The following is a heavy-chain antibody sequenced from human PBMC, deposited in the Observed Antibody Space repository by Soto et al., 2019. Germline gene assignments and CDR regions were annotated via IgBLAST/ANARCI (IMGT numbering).Heavy chain of an antibody. Sequence: QVQLQQWGAGLLKPSETLSLTCAVYGGSFSGYYWSWIRQPPGKGLEWIGEINHSGSTNYNPSLNRLVTVSVDTSKNQFSLKLSSVTAADTAVYYCARLRIVVVPAAADYYYYGIYVWGQETTVTVSS. CDR3: ARLRIVVVPAAADYYYYGIYV. CDR2: INHSGST. J-gene: IGHJ6*02. V-gene: IGHV4-34*01. D-gene: IGHD2-2*01. CDR1: GGSFSGYY.